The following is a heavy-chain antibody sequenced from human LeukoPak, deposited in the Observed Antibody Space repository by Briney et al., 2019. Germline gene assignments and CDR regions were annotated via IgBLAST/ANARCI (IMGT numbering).Heavy chain of an antibody. CDR3: AKGGYDYVWGSYDY. V-gene: IGHV3-23*01. CDR2: ISGSGGST. J-gene: IGHJ4*02. D-gene: IGHD3-16*01. Sequence: GGSLRLSCVASGITFSSYAMSWVRQAPGKGLEWVSGISGSGGSTYYADSVKGRFTISRDNSKNTLYLQMNSLRGEDTAVYYCAKGGYDYVWGSYDYWGQGTLVTVSS. CDR1: GITFSSYA.